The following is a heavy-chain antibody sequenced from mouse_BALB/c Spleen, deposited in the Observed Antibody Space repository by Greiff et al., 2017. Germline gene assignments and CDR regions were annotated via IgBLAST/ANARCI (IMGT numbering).Heavy chain of an antibody. Sequence: EVQVVESGGGLVKPGGSLKLSCAASGFAFSSYDMSWVRQTPEKRLEWVAYISSGGGSTYYPDTVKGRFTISRDNAKNTLYLQMSSLKSEDTAMYYCARHRDGYDDAMDYWGQGTSVTVSS. CDR1: GFAFSSYD. CDR3: ARHRDGYDDAMDY. V-gene: IGHV5-12-1*01. D-gene: IGHD2-2*01. CDR2: ISSGGGST. J-gene: IGHJ4*01.